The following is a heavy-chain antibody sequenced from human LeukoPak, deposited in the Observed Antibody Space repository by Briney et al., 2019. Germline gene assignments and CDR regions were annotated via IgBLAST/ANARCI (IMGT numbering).Heavy chain of an antibody. CDR3: ANPGPYSSGWGFDY. CDR1: GGSISSGDYY. CDR2: IYYSGST. Sequence: SETLSLTCTVSGGSISSGDYYWSWIRQPPGKGLEWIGYIYYSGSTYYNPSLKSRVTISVDTSKNQFSLKLSSVTAADTAVYYCANPGPYSSGWGFDYWGQGTLVTVSS. V-gene: IGHV4-30-4*01. J-gene: IGHJ4*02. D-gene: IGHD6-19*01.